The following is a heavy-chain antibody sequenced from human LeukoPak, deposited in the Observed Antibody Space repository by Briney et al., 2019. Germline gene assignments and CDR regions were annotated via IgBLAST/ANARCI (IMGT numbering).Heavy chain of an antibody. V-gene: IGHV5-51*01. Sequence: GESLKISWKGSGYSFTSYWIGWVRQMPGKGLEWIGIIYPGDSDTRYSPSFQGQVTISADKSISTIYLQWSSLKASDTAMYYCARTYYYGSGGQYYFDYWGQGTLVTVSS. CDR1: GYSFTSYW. J-gene: IGHJ4*02. D-gene: IGHD3-10*01. CDR2: IYPGDSDT. CDR3: ARTYYYGSGGQYYFDY.